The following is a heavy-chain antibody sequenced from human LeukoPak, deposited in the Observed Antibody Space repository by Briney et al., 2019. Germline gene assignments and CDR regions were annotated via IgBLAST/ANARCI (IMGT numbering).Heavy chain of an antibody. CDR3: ARVRGTMVRGVIDYYYYMDV. D-gene: IGHD3-10*01. CDR2: INANGGVT. Sequence: GASVKVSCKASGYTFTGYYMQWGRQSPGQRLGWMGWINANGGVTNYAQKFQGRGTMTRYTSISTAYMELSRLRSDDTAVYYCARVRGTMVRGVIDYYYYMDVWGKGTTVTVSS. J-gene: IGHJ6*03. CDR1: GYTFTGYY. V-gene: IGHV1-2*02.